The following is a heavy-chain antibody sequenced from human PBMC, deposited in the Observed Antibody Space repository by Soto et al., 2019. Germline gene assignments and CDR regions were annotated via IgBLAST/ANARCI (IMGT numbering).Heavy chain of an antibody. V-gene: IGHV1-18*01. CDR1: GYTFSIYG. Sequence: QVQLVQSGAALKKPGASVKVSCKASGYTFSIYGFTWVRQAPGQGLEWMGWISPYYGRTNYAQKFQDRLTLTTDTSTSTAYMELRSLRSDDTAVYYCAREEGYDFWSGTSDYWGQGTLVTVSS. CDR2: ISPYYGRT. CDR3: AREEGYDFWSGTSDY. J-gene: IGHJ4*02. D-gene: IGHD3-3*01.